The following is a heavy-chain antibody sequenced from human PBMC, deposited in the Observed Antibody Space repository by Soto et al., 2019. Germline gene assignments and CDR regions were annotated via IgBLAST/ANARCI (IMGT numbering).Heavy chain of an antibody. CDR1: GFTFSSYA. CDR3: AKGTTIFGVVIIQLFDY. V-gene: IGHV3-23*01. Sequence: GSLRLSCAASGFTFSSYAMSWVRQAPGKGLEWVSAISGSGGSTYYADSVKGRFTISRDNSKNTLYLQMNSLRAEDTAVYYCAKGTTIFGVVIIQLFDYWGQGTLVTVSS. J-gene: IGHJ4*02. D-gene: IGHD3-3*01. CDR2: ISGSGGST.